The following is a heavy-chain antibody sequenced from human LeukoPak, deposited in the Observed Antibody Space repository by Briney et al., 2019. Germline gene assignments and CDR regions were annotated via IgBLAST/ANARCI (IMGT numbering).Heavy chain of an antibody. CDR3: ARVPLYCSGGSCSSAGWYFDY. CDR2: TYYRSKWYN. D-gene: IGHD2-15*01. Sequence: SQTLSLTCAISGDSVSSNSVAWNWIRQSPSRGLEWLGRTYYRSKWYNDYAVSVRSRISINPDTSKNQYSLQLNSVTPEDTAGYYCARVPLYCSGGSCSSAGWYFDYWGQGTLVTVSS. J-gene: IGHJ4*02. V-gene: IGHV6-1*01. CDR1: GDSVSSNSVA.